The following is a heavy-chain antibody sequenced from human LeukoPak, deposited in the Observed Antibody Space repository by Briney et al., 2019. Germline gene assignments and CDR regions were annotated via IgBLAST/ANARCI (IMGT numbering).Heavy chain of an antibody. Sequence: SETLSLTCAVYGGSFSGYYWSWIRQPPGKGLEWIGEINHSGSTNYNPSLKSRVTISVDTSKNQFSLKLSSVTAADTAVYYCARTYYDYVWGSYRPMDYFDYWGQGTLVTVSS. CDR2: INHSGST. V-gene: IGHV4-34*01. D-gene: IGHD3-16*02. CDR3: ARTYYDYVWGSYRPMDYFDY. CDR1: GGSFSGYY. J-gene: IGHJ4*02.